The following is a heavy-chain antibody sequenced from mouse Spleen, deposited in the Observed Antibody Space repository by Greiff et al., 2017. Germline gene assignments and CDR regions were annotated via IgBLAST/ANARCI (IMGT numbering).Heavy chain of an antibody. D-gene: IGHD1-1*01. J-gene: IGHJ1*03. CDR1: GFTFSSYG. CDR2: ISSGGSYT. CDR3: ARQRDYYGSSRNWYFDV. Sequence: EVHLVESGGDLVKPGGSLKLSCAASGFTFSSYGMSWVRQTPDKRLEWVATISSGGSYTYYPDSVKGRFTISRDNAKKTLYLQMSSLKSVDTAMYYCARQRDYYGSSRNWYFDVWGTGTTVTVSS. V-gene: IGHV5-6*01.